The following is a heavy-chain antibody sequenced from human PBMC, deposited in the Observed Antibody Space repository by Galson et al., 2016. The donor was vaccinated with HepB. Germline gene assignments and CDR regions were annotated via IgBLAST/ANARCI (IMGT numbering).Heavy chain of an antibody. CDR1: GFALSSSE. J-gene: IGHJ3*01. Sequence: SLRLSCAGSGFALSSSEMNWVRQAPGKGLEWISFIRSSGTSTYYADSVKGRFAMSRDIAKNSVGLQMNSLRVEGTAVYYCAVTTSGTYGDAFDLWGQGTNVIVSS. CDR2: IRSSGTST. D-gene: IGHD2-2*01. V-gene: IGHV3-48*03. CDR3: AVTTSGTYGDAFDL.